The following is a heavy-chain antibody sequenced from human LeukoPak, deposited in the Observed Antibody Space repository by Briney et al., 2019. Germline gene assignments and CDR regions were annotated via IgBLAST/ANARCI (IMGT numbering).Heavy chain of an antibody. CDR1: GFTFSSYE. CDR2: ISSSGSTI. CDR3: ARDGILTGYSDY. J-gene: IGHJ4*02. Sequence: GGSLRLSSAASGFTFSSYEMNWVRQAPGKGLEWVSYISSSGSTIYYADSVKGRFTISRDNAKNSLYLQMNSLRAEDTAVYYCARDGILTGYSDYWGQGTLVTVSS. V-gene: IGHV3-48*03. D-gene: IGHD3-9*01.